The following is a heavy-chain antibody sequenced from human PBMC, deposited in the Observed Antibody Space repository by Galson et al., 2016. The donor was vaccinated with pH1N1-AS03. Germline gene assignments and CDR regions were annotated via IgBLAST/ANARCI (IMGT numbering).Heavy chain of an antibody. V-gene: IGHV2-5*01. D-gene: IGHD4-17*01. Sequence: PALVKPTQTLTLTCTFSGFSLSTSGVGVGWIRQAPGKALEWLAIIYWNDDIRYSPSLRNRLTITKDTSKSQVVLTMTNMDPVDTATYFCARAYYGDFADWFDPWGQGTRVTVSS. CDR1: GFSLSTSGVG. CDR2: IYWNDDI. CDR3: ARAYYGDFADWFDP. J-gene: IGHJ5*02.